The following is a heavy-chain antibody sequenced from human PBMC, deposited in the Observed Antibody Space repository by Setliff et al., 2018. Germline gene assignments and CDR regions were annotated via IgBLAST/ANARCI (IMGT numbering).Heavy chain of an antibody. D-gene: IGHD3-3*01. V-gene: IGHV4-39*07. CDR3: ARGGFFGYNADF. J-gene: IGHJ4*02. CDR2: INHSGIT. Sequence: SETLSLTCTVSGASVSSRSYYWTWIRQSPGRGLEWIGEINHSGITNYNPSLKSRLTIAVDTSKNEFSLILASVTAADTAVYYCARGGFFGYNADFWGQGALVTVSS. CDR1: GASVSSRSYY.